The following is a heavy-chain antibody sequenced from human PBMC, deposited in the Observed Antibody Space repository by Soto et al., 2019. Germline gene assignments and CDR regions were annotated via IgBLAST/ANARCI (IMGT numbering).Heavy chain of an antibody. V-gene: IGHV5-10-1*03. CDR3: ARMSMVEGSLDY. CDR2: IDPSDSYT. D-gene: IGHD3-10*01. J-gene: IGHJ4*02. CDR1: GYSFTSYW. Sequence: EVQLVQSGAEVKKPGESLRISCKGSGYSFTSYWISWVRQMPGKGLEWMGRIDPSDSYTNYSPSFQGHVTISADKSISTGFLQWSRLEASDTAMYYCARMSMVEGSLDYWGQGTLVTVSS.